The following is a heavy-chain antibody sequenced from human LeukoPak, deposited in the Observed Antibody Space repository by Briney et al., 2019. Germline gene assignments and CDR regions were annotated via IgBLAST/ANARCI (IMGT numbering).Heavy chain of an antibody. CDR3: ASQTNDYYYGMDV. V-gene: IGHV1-69*13. CDR1: GGTFSSYA. J-gene: IGHJ6*02. D-gene: IGHD1-1*01. Sequence: SVKVSCKASGGTFSSYAISWVRQAPEQGLEWMGGIIPIFGTANYAQKFQGRVTITADESTSTAYMELSSLRSEDTAVYYCASQTNDYYYGMDVWGQGTTVTVSS. CDR2: IIPIFGTA.